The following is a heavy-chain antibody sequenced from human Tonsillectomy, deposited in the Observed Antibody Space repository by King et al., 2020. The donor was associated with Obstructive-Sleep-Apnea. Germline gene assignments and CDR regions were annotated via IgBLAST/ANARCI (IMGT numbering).Heavy chain of an antibody. V-gene: IGHV4-31*03. Sequence: VQLQESGPGLVKPSQTLSLTCTVSGGSISSGGYYWSWIRQHPGKGLEWIGYIYYSGSTYYNPSLKSRVTISVDTSKNQFSLKLSSVTAADTAGYYCARDLDDSSGYSSYYYGMDVWGQGTTVTVSS. D-gene: IGHD3-22*01. CDR3: ARDLDDSSGYSSYYYGMDV. CDR2: IYYSGST. CDR1: GGSISSGGYY. J-gene: IGHJ6*02.